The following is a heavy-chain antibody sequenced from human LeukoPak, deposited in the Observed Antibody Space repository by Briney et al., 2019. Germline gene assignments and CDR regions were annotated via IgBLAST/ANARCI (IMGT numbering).Heavy chain of an antibody. D-gene: IGHD3-16*02. CDR3: AKDGVILAPGIYWYMDV. CDR1: TFTFSDYG. Sequence: GGSLRLSCVGSTFTFSDYGMHWVRQAPGKGLEWVAFIRYDGKKTYYADSAKGRFTISRDNSKNTLYLEMNSLRAEDTAVFYCAKDGVILAPGIYWYMDVWGRGTTVTVSS. J-gene: IGHJ6*03. CDR2: IRYDGKKT. V-gene: IGHV3-30*02.